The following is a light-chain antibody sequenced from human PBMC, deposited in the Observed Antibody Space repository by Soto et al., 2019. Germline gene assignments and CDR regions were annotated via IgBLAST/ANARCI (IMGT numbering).Light chain of an antibody. CDR3: QSYDSSLSAPDV. CDR2: DNN. Sequence: QLVLTQPPSVSGAPGQRVTISCAGSSSNIGAGYDVHWYQHLPGTAPKLLIYDNNNRPSGVPDRFSGSKSGTSASLAITGLQAEDEADYYCQSYDSSLSAPDVFGTGTKLTVL. V-gene: IGLV1-40*01. J-gene: IGLJ1*01. CDR1: SSNIGAGYD.